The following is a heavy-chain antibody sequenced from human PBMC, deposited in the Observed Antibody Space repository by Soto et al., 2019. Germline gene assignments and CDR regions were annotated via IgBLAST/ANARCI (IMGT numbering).Heavy chain of an antibody. CDR1: GDSITSSPYY. J-gene: IGHJ4*02. D-gene: IGHD2-15*01. CDR3: ARPGGSNSWYGVFDF. V-gene: IGHV4-30-4*01. CDR2: IYFRGNS. Sequence: QVQLQESGPGLVKPSQTLSVTCTVSGDSITSSPYYWSWVRQLPGRGLEWIGYIYFRGNSYYNASLKSQVTIFLDSSKNPLSPDLTSVSAADTAVYYCARPGGSNSWYGVFDFWGQGTLVNVSS.